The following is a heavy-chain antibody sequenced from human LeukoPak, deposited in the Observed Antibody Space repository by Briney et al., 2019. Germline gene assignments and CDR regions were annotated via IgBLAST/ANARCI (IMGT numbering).Heavy chain of an antibody. CDR1: GGSISSFY. CDR3: ARIAVAGLYYFDY. D-gene: IGHD6-19*01. CDR2: IYNSGST. V-gene: IGHV4-59*01. J-gene: IGHJ4*02. Sequence: SETLSLTCTVSGGSISSFYWSWIRQPPGKGLEWIGYIYNSGSTNYNPSLKGRVTISVDTSKNQFSLKLSSVTAADTAVYYCARIAVAGLYYFDYWGQGTLVTVSS.